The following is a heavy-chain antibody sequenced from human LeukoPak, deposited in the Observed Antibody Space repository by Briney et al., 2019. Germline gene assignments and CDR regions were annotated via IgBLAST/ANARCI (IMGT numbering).Heavy chain of an antibody. J-gene: IGHJ4*02. Sequence: SETLSLTCTVSGGSISSYYWSWLRQPPGKGLEWIGYIYYSGSTNYNPSLKSRVTISVDTSKNQFSLKLSSVTAADTAVYYCARGMTDSSGYYFDYWGQGTLVTVSS. CDR2: IYYSGST. V-gene: IGHV4-59*01. D-gene: IGHD3-22*01. CDR1: GGSISSYY. CDR3: ARGMTDSSGYYFDY.